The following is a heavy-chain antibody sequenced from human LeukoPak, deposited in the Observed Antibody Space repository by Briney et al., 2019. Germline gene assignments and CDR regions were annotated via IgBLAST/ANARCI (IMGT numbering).Heavy chain of an antibody. V-gene: IGHV4-39*01. J-gene: IGHJ4*02. CDR2: IYYSGST. CDR1: GGSISSSSYY. CDR3: ARLKLGSVAETRGHFDY. D-gene: IGHD6-19*01. Sequence: SETLSLTCTVSGGSISSSSYYWGWIRQPPGKGLEWIGSIYYSGSTYYNPSLKSRVTISVDTSKNQFSLKLSSVTAADTAVYYCARLKLGSVAETRGHFDYWGQGTLVTVSS.